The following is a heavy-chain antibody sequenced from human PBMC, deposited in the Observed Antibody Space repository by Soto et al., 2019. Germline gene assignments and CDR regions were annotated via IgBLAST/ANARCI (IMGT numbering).Heavy chain of an antibody. CDR3: ASGIQLWLRRINNGYSG. D-gene: IGHD5-18*01. Sequence: QVQLVQSGAEVKKPESSVKVSCKAPGGTFSTYAISWVRQAPGQGLEWMGGIIPMFGTANYAQRFQDRVTITADESTNTVYMELSSLRSEDTAVYFCASGIQLWLRRINNGYSGCGQGTRVTVSS. CDR2: IIPMFGTA. CDR1: GGTFSTYA. J-gene: IGHJ4*02. V-gene: IGHV1-69*12.